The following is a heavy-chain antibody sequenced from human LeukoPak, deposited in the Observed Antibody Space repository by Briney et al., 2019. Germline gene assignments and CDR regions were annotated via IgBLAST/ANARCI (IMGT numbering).Heavy chain of an antibody. Sequence: GGSLRLSCAASGFTLRNYWMSWVRQAPGKGLEWVANIKQDGSENYYVDSVKGRFTISRDNAKNSLYLQMNILRAEDTAVYYCARERFSYESSGGVDWGQGTLVTVSS. CDR3: ARERFSYESSGGVD. CDR2: IKQDGSEN. CDR1: GFTLRNYW. D-gene: IGHD3-22*01. V-gene: IGHV3-7*03. J-gene: IGHJ4*02.